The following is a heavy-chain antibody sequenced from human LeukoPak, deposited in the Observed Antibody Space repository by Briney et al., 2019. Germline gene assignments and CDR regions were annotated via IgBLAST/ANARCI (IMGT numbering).Heavy chain of an antibody. CDR3: ASFPRYSNPGY. CDR1: GFTFSSYA. CDR2: ISGSGGST. J-gene: IGHJ4*02. D-gene: IGHD4-11*01. Sequence: GGSLRLSCAASGFTFSSYAMSWVRQAPGKGLEWVSLISGSGGSTFYADPVKGRFTISRDNSKNTLYLQMNSLRAEDTAVYYCASFPRYSNPGYWGQGTLVTVSS. V-gene: IGHV3-23*01.